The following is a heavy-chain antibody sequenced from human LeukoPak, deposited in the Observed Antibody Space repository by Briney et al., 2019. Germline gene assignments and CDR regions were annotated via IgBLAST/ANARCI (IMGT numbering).Heavy chain of an antibody. J-gene: IGHJ5*02. CDR1: GFTFSSSA. CDR3: AKGPLYYYSDNAWFGP. Sequence: AGGSLRLSCAASGFTFSSSAMHWVRQAPGKGLEWVAVVFSDGTCKYYADSVKGRFTISRDNSKNMLFLQMNSLRAEDTAVYYCAKGPLYYYSDNAWFGPWGQGTLVTVSS. CDR2: VFSDGTCK. D-gene: IGHD3-22*01. V-gene: IGHV3-30*18.